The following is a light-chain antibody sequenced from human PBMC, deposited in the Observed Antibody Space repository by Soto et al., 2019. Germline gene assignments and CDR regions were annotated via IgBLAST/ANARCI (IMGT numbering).Light chain of an antibody. J-gene: IGLJ2*01. Sequence: SYELTQTPSVSVAPGQTARISCGGNNIGSKNVHWYQQKPGQAPVLVVYDDSDRPSGIPERFSGSNSGNTATLTISRVEAGDEADYYRQVWDRISDVVFGGGTKLTVL. CDR3: QVWDRISDVV. CDR1: NIGSKN. CDR2: DDS. V-gene: IGLV3-21*02.